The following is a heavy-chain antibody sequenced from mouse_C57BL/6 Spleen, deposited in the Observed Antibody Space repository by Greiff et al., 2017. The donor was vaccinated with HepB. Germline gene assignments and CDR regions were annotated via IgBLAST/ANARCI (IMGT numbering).Heavy chain of an antibody. CDR1: GYSITSGYY. Sequence: VQLKESGPGLVKPSQSLSLTCSVTGYSITSGYYWNWIRQFPGNKLEWMGYISYDGSNNYNPSLKNRISITRDTSKNQFFLKLNSVTTEDTATYYCARERDGYYFDYWGQGTTLTVSS. CDR2: ISYDGSN. CDR3: ARERDGYYFDY. D-gene: IGHD3-3*01. V-gene: IGHV3-6*01. J-gene: IGHJ2*01.